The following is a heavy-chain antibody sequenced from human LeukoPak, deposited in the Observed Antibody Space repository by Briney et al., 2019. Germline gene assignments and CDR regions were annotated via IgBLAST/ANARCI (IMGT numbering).Heavy chain of an antibody. Sequence: ASVKVSCKASGYTFTSYDINWVRQATGQGLEWMGWMNPNSGNTGYAQKFQGRVTMTRNTSISTAYMELSSLRSEDTAVYYCARGDYYGSGSYSASFDNWGQGTMVTVSS. CDR3: ARGDYYGSGSYSASFDN. CDR1: GYTFTSYD. J-gene: IGHJ3*02. D-gene: IGHD3-10*01. V-gene: IGHV1-8*01. CDR2: MNPNSGNT.